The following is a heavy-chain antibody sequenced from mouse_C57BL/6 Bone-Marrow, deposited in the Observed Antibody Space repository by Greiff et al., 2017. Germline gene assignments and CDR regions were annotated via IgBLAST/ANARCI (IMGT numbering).Heavy chain of an antibody. D-gene: IGHD1-1*01. CDR3: ARVDITTVVAPYYAMGY. V-gene: IGHV1-26*01. CDR1: GYTFTDYY. Sequence: VQLQQSGPELVKPGASVKISCKASGYTFTDYYMNWVTQSHGKSLEWIGDLNPNNGGTSYNQKFKGKATLTVDKSSSTAYMGLRSLTSEDSAVYYCARVDITTVVAPYYAMGYWGQGTSVTVTS. J-gene: IGHJ4*01. CDR2: LNPNNGGT.